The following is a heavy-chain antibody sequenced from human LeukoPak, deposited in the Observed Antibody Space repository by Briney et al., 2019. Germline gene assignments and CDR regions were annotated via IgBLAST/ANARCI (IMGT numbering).Heavy chain of an antibody. V-gene: IGHV4-61*09. CDR1: GGSISSGSYY. J-gene: IGHJ4*02. CDR3: ASDEISVAVFDY. D-gene: IGHD6-19*01. CDR2: INHSGST. Sequence: SQTLSLTCTVSGGSISSGSYYWSWIRQPAGKGLEWIGEINHSGSTNYNPSLKSRVTISVDTSKNQFSLKLTSVTAADTAMYYCASDEISVAVFDYWGQGTLVTVSS.